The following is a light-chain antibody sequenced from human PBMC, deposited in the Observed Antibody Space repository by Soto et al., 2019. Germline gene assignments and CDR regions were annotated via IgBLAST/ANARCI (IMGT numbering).Light chain of an antibody. CDR1: QTITTY. J-gene: IGKJ1*01. Sequence: DIQMTQSPSSLSASVGYRITITCRASQTITTYLNWYQQKPGKAPKLLIYGASTLQSGVPSRFTGSGSGTDFTLTLSSLQPEDFATYHCQQAHSTPWTFGQGTKVEVK. V-gene: IGKV1-39*01. CDR2: GAS. CDR3: QQAHSTPWT.